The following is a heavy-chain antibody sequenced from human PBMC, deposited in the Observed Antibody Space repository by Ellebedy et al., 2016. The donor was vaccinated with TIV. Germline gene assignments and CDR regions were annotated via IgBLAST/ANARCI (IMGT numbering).Heavy chain of an antibody. J-gene: IGHJ4*02. D-gene: IGHD3-22*01. CDR1: GFTFSSYA. V-gene: IGHV3-23*01. Sequence: GGSLRLXXAASGFTFSSYAMSWVRQAPGKGLEWVSAISGSGGSTYYADSVKGRFTISSDNSKNTLYLQMNSLRAEDTAVYYCAAVPTYYYDSSGYLAFDYWGQGTLVTVSS. CDR3: AAVPTYYYDSSGYLAFDY. CDR2: ISGSGGST.